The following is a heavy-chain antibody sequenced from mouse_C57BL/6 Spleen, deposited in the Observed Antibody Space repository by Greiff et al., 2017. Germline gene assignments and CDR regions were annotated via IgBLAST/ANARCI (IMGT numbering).Heavy chain of an antibody. CDR2: ISSGSSTI. D-gene: IGHD1-1*01. CDR3: ATIYYYGSSYRWYFDV. Sequence: DVKLQESGGGLVKPGGSLKLSCAASGFTFRDSGMHWVRQAPEKGLEWVAYISSGSSTIYYADTVKGRFTISRDNAKNTLFLQMTSLRSDDTAMYYCATIYYYGSSYRWYFDVWGTGTTVTVSS. CDR1: GFTFRDSG. V-gene: IGHV5-17*01. J-gene: IGHJ1*03.